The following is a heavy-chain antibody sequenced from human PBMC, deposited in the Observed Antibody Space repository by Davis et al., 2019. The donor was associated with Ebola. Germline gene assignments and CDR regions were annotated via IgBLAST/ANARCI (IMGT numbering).Heavy chain of an antibody. CDR1: GFTFSSYW. Sequence: GESLKISCAASGFTFSSYWMSWVRQAPGKGLEWVANIKQDGSEKYYVDSVKGRFTISRDNAKNSLYLQMNSLRAEDTAVYYCASRVIHVDAFDIWGQGTMVTVSS. V-gene: IGHV3-7*03. D-gene: IGHD3-16*02. CDR3: ASRVIHVDAFDI. J-gene: IGHJ3*02. CDR2: IKQDGSEK.